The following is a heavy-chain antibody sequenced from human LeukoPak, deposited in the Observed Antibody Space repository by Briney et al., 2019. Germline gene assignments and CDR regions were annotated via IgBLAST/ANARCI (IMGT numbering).Heavy chain of an antibody. CDR3: ARDIVVVVAATLFYWFDP. CDR1: GFTFSSYW. D-gene: IGHD2-15*01. V-gene: IGHV3-7*01. J-gene: IGHJ5*02. CDR2: IKQDGSEK. Sequence: GGSLRLSCAASGFTFSSYWMSWVRQAPGKGLEWVANIKQDGSEKYYVDSVKGRFTISRDNAKNSLYLQMNSLRAEDTAVYYCARDIVVVVAATLFYWFDPWGQGTLVTVSS.